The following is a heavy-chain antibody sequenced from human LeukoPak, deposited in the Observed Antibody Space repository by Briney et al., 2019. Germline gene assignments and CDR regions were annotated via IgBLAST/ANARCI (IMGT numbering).Heavy chain of an antibody. D-gene: IGHD3-16*01. CDR3: APTSEAYTSNWSV. CDR2: INPDTDFT. V-gene: IGHV1-2*02. Sequence: ASVKVSCKTSGYRYTDDYIHWVRQAPGHRLEWMGWINPDTDFTNYAPKFRGRVIMTRDTSISTAYMEVRRLTFDDTAIYYCAPTSEAYTSNWSVWGQGTLVTVPP. J-gene: IGHJ4*02. CDR1: GYRYTDDY.